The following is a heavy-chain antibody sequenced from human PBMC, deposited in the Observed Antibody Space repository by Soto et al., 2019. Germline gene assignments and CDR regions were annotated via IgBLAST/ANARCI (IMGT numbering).Heavy chain of an antibody. J-gene: IGHJ4*02. CDR2: ISGSGGST. D-gene: IGHD2-8*02. CDR1: GFTFSNYA. V-gene: IGHV3-23*01. Sequence: EVQLLESGGGLVQPGGSLRLSCAASGFTFSNYAMSWVRQAPGKGLEWVSAISGSGGSTYYADSVKGRFTMSRDNSKSTLYLQINSVSVEDTAVYYCAKVPGRDCTGGMCSIDYWGQGTLVTVSS. CDR3: AKVPGRDCTGGMCSIDY.